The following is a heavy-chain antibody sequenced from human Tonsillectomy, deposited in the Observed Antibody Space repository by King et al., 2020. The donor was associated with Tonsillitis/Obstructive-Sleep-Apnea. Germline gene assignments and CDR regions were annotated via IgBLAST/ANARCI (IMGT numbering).Heavy chain of an antibody. CDR3: EKDSSSGPIGGDFDD. J-gene: IGHJ4*02. D-gene: IGHD6-19*01. Sequence: VQLVESGGGVVQPGRSLRLSCATSGFNLSSYAMHWVRQAPGKGLEWVAVVSYDGSNKYYVDSVKGRFTISRDHSKNTLYLQMNSLRAEDTAMYYCEKDSSSGPIGGDFDDWGPGTLVTVSS. CDR2: VSYDGSNK. CDR1: GFNLSSYA. V-gene: IGHV3-30*18.